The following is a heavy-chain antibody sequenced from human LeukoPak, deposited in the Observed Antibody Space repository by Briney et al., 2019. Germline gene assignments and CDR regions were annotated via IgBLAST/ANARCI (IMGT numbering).Heavy chain of an antibody. V-gene: IGHV1-69*13. CDR2: IIPIFDTA. J-gene: IGHJ6*03. CDR1: GGTFSSYA. Sequence: SVKVSCKTSGGTFSSYAISWVRQAPGQGLEWIGDIIPIFDTANYAQKFQGRVTITADESATTSYMELSSLRSEDTAVYYCARDATVRGPYGGHHLYSYMDVWGKGTTVTISS. CDR3: ARDATVRGPYGGHHLYSYMDV. D-gene: IGHD3-10*01.